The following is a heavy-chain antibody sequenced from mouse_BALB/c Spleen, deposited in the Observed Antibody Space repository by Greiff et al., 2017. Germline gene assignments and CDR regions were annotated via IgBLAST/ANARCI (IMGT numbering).Heavy chain of an antibody. CDR2: ISSGSSTI. D-gene: IGHD1-1*01. CDR3: ARGTTVYYYAMDY. J-gene: IGHJ4*01. V-gene: IGHV5-17*02. Sequence: EVKVVESGGGLVQPGGSRKLSCAASGFTFSSFGMHWVRQAPEKGLEWVAYISSGSSTIYYADTVKGRFTISRDNPKNTLFLQMTSLRSEDTAMYYCARGTTVYYYAMDYWGQGTSVTVSS. CDR1: GFTFSSFG.